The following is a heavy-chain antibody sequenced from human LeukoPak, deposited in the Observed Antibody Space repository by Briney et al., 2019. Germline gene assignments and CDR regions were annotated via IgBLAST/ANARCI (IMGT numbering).Heavy chain of an antibody. Sequence: GRSLRLSCAASGFTFSSYGMHWVRQAPGKGLEWLAVIWYDGSNIYYADPVKGRFAISRDNSKNTLYLQMNSLRAEDTAVYYCARARNDYDTSSFSALDYWGQGTLVTVSS. V-gene: IGHV3-33*01. J-gene: IGHJ4*02. CDR3: ARARNDYDTSSFSALDY. CDR2: IWYDGSNI. D-gene: IGHD3-22*01. CDR1: GFTFSSYG.